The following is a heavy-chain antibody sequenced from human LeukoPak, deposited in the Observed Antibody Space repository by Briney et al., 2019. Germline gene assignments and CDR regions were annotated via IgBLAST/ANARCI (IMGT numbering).Heavy chain of an antibody. J-gene: IGHJ6*02. CDR2: IIPIFGTA. D-gene: IGHD3-9*01. CDR1: GGTFSSYA. V-gene: IGHV1-69*13. Sequence: SVKVSCKASGGTFSSYAISWVRQAPGQGLEWMGGIIPIFGTANYAQKFQGRVTITADESTSTAYMELSSLRSEDTAVYYCARSYDILTGLYGMDVWGQGTTVTVSS. CDR3: ARSYDILTGLYGMDV.